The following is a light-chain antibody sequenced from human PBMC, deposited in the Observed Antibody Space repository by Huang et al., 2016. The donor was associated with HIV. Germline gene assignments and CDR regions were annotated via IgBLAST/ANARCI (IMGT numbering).Light chain of an antibody. CDR3: QQYNKWPRT. J-gene: IGKJ1*01. V-gene: IGKV3D-15*01. CDR1: QHIGIK. CDR2: DAS. Sequence: DILMTQSPVTLSVPPGDRATISCRASQHIGIKQAWYQHKPGHPPRHLIYDASTLATGAPARFSGSGAKTDFNLTIDSLQSEDSALYFCQQYNKWPRTFGQGTKLEIK.